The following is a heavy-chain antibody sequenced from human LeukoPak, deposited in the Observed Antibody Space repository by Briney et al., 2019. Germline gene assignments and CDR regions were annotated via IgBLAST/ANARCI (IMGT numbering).Heavy chain of an antibody. Sequence: SETLSLTCTVSGGSISSYYWSLIRQPPGKGLEWIGYIYYSGSTNYNPSLKSRVTISVDTSKNQFSLKLSSVTAADTAVYYCATREAAYSYRDAFDIWGQGTMVTVSS. CDR2: IYYSGST. CDR1: GGSISSYY. CDR3: ATREAAYSYRDAFDI. V-gene: IGHV4-59*01. J-gene: IGHJ3*02. D-gene: IGHD2-21*01.